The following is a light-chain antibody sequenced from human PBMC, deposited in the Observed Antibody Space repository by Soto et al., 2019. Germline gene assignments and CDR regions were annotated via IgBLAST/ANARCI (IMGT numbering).Light chain of an antibody. CDR2: DVS. CDR1: SSDVGGYNY. CDR3: SSYRTSNTRQIV. V-gene: IGLV2-14*03. Sequence: QSVLTQPASVSGSPGQSITISCTGTSSDVGGYNYVSWYQHHPGKAPKLMIYDVSNRPSGVSNRFSGSKSGNTASLSISGLQPDDEADYYCSSYRTSNTRQIVCGTGTKVTVL. J-gene: IGLJ1*01.